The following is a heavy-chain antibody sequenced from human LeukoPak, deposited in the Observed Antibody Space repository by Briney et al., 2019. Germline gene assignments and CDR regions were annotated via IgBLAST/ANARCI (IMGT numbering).Heavy chain of an antibody. CDR1: GFTFSSYA. CDR2: ISGSGGST. D-gene: IGHD3-16*01. CDR3: PLGGGPPLYYFDY. J-gene: IGHJ4*02. V-gene: IGHV3-23*01. Sequence: PGGSLRLSCAASGFTFSSYAMSWVRQAPGKGLEWVSAISGSGGSTYYADSVKGRFTISRDNSKNTLYLQMNSLRAEDTAVYYWPLGGGPPLYYFDYWGQETLVTVSS.